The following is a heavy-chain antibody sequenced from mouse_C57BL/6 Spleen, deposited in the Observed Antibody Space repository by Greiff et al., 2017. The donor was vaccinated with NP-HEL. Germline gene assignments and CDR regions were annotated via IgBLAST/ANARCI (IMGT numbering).Heavy chain of an antibody. Sequence: QVQLQQSGAELVKPGASVKMSCKASGYTFTSYWITWVKQRPGQGLEWIGDIYPGSGSTNYNEKFKSKATLTVDTSYSTAYMQLSSLTSEDSAVYYCARRYYSNYYFDYWGQGTTLTVSS. CDR1: GYTFTSYW. V-gene: IGHV1-55*01. D-gene: IGHD2-5*01. CDR2: IYPGSGST. J-gene: IGHJ2*01. CDR3: ARRYYSNYYFDY.